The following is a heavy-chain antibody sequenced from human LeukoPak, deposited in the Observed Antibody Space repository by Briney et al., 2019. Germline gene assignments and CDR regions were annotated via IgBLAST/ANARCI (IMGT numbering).Heavy chain of an antibody. Sequence: SETLSLTCTVSGVSISSYYWSWIRQPPGKGLEWIGYIYYSGSTNYNPSLKSRVTISVDTSKNQFSLKLSSVTAADTAVHYCARDHVTGTTRNYCYGMDVWGQGTTVTVSS. J-gene: IGHJ6*02. D-gene: IGHD1-20*01. CDR3: ARDHVTGTTRNYCYGMDV. V-gene: IGHV4-59*01. CDR2: IYYSGST. CDR1: GVSISSYY.